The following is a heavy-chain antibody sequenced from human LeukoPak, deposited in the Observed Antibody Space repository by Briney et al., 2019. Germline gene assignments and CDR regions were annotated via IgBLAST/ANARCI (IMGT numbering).Heavy chain of an antibody. V-gene: IGHV3-7*01. CDR2: IKEDGSEK. CDR1: EFTLRNYW. J-gene: IGHJ6*03. Sequence: GGSLRLSCAASEFTLRNYWMTWVRQAPGKGLQWVATIKEDGSEKYYVDSVKGRFTISRENAKNSLYLQMNSLRAEDTAVYYCARSFYGHDPYYCYMDVWGKGTTVTVSS. D-gene: IGHD2-2*01. CDR3: ARSFYGHDPYYCYMDV.